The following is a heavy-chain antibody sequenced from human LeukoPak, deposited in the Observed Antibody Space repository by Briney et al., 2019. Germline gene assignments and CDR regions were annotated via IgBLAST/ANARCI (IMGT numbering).Heavy chain of an antibody. CDR2: IYTSGST. CDR1: GGSISNYY. Sequence: SETLSLTCTVSGGSISNYYWSWIRQPAGKGLEWIGRIYTSGSTNYNPSLKSRVTMSVDTSKNQFSLKLNSVTAADTAVYYCARENAGQQLLVLVSTDFWFDPWGQGTLVTVSS. V-gene: IGHV4-4*07. D-gene: IGHD6-13*01. J-gene: IGHJ5*02. CDR3: ARENAGQQLLVLVSTDFWFDP.